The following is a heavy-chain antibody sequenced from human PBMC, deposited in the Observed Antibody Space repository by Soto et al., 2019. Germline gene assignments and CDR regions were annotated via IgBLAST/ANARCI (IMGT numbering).Heavy chain of an antibody. V-gene: IGHV4-31*03. Sequence: PSETLSLTCTVSGGSISSGGYYWSWIRQHPGKGLEWIGYIYYSGSTYYNPSLKSRVTISVDTSKNQFSLKLSSVTAADTAVYYCARAGQGSGYYTGLGLGDAVPAEYYYYYGMDVWGQGTTVTVSS. J-gene: IGHJ6*02. CDR3: ARAGQGSGYYTGLGLGDAVPAEYYYYYGMDV. D-gene: IGHD3-3*01. CDR1: GGSISSGGYY. CDR2: IYYSGST.